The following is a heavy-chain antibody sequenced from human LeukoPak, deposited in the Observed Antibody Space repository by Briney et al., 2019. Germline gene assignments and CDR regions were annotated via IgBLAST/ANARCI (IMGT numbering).Heavy chain of an antibody. J-gene: IGHJ6*03. CDR2: IYHSGST. CDR3: ARGGGDFWSGYYRDYYMDV. CDR1: GGSISNGGYY. Sequence: SETLSLTCTVSGGSISNGGYYWSWIRQPPGKGLEWIGYIYHSGSTYYNPSLKSRVTISVDRSKNQFSLKLSSVTAADTAVYYCARGGGDFWSGYYRDYYMDVWGKGTTVTVSS. D-gene: IGHD3-3*01. V-gene: IGHV4-30-2*01.